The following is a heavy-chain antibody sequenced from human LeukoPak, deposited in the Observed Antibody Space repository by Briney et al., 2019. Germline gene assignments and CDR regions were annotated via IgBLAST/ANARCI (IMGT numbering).Heavy chain of an antibody. CDR1: GVALSSGSYY. Sequence: SETLSLTCTVSGVALSSGSYYWGWIRQPPGKGLGWIGGFYHISSTYSHPSLKSRVIISVDTSKNQFSLKLSSVTAADTAVYYCASSRITIFGVARVWYFDLWGRGTLVTVSS. V-gene: IGHV4-39*07. CDR2: FYHISST. D-gene: IGHD3-3*01. J-gene: IGHJ2*01. CDR3: ASSRITIFGVARVWYFDL.